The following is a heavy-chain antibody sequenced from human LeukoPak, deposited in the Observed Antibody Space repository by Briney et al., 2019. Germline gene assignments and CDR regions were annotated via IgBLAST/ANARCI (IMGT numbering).Heavy chain of an antibody. D-gene: IGHD2-15*01. Sequence: GRSLRLSCAASGFTFDDYAMHWARQAPGKGLEWVSGISWNSGSIGYADSVKGRFTISRDNAKNSLYLQMNSLRAEDTALYYCAKDRHMVVASFFDYWGQGTLVTVSS. J-gene: IGHJ4*02. CDR3: AKDRHMVVASFFDY. CDR1: GFTFDDYA. CDR2: ISWNSGSI. V-gene: IGHV3-9*01.